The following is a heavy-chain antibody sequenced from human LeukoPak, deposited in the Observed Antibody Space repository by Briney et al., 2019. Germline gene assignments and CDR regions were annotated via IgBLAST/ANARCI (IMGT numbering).Heavy chain of an antibody. CDR2: IYHSGST. J-gene: IGHJ5*02. CDR3: ARRQLVGGWFDP. CDR1: GYSISSGYY. D-gene: IGHD6-6*01. V-gene: IGHV4-38-2*02. Sequence: SETLSLTCTVSGYSISSGYYWGWIRQPPGKGLEWIGSIYHSGSTYYNPSLKSRVTLSADRSKNQFSLNLNSVTAADTAVYHCARRQLVGGWFDPWGQGTLVTVSS.